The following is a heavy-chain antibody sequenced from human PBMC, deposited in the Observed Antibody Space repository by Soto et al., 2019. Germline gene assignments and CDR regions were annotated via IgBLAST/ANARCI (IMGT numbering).Heavy chain of an antibody. V-gene: IGHV3-30*18. J-gene: IGHJ4*02. CDR1: GFTFSSYG. D-gene: IGHD1-26*01. Sequence: VQLLESGGGLVQPGGSLRLSCAASGFTFSSYGMHWVRQAPGKGLEWVAVISYDGSNKYYADSVKGRFTIFRDNSKNTLYLQMNSLRAEDTAVYYCAKDPGVGATYYFDYWGQGTLVTVSS. CDR2: ISYDGSNK. CDR3: AKDPGVGATYYFDY.